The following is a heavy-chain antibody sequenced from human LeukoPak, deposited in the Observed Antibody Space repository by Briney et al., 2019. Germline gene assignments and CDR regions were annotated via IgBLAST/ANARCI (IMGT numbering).Heavy chain of an antibody. CDR2: ISYDGSNQ. D-gene: IGHD3-22*01. CDR3: AKGSHYYDSGGYYIEY. J-gene: IGHJ4*02. V-gene: IGHV3-30*18. CDR1: GFTFSSYG. Sequence: PGRSLRLSCAASGFTFSSYGMHWFRQAPGKGLEWVAVISYDGSNQYYAVSVKGRFTISRDNSKNTLYLQMNSLRPDDTAVYFCAKGSHYYDSGGYYIEYWGQGTLVAVSS.